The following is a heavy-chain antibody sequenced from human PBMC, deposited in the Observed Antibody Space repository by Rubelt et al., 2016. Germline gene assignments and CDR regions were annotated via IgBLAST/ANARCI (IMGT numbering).Heavy chain of an antibody. CDR1: GFIFNTYS. V-gene: IGHV3-21*01. Sequence: EVQLVESGGGLVQPGGSLRLSCAASGFIFNTYSMNWVRLAPGKGLEWVSSINSNSNYKYYADSVKGRFTISRDNAKNSLFLQMNSLRAEDTAWYYCARGYSGTYYSGYDAFDIWGQGTMVTVSS. D-gene: IGHD1-26*01. CDR3: ARGYSGTYYSGYDAFDI. CDR2: INSNSNYK. J-gene: IGHJ3*02.